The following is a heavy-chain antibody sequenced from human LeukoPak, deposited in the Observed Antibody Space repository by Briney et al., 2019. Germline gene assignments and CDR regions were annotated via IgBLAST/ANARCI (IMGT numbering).Heavy chain of an antibody. J-gene: IGHJ4*02. CDR3: AKPPPSNYDFWSGYYPYYFDY. D-gene: IGHD3-3*01. V-gene: IGHV3-23*01. CDR2: ISGSGGST. CDR1: GFTFSSYA. Sequence: GGSLRLSCAASGFTFSSYAMSWVRQAPGKGLEWVSAISGSGGSTYYADSVKGRFTISRDNSKNTLYLQMNSLRAEDTAVYYCAKPPPSNYDFWSGYYPYYFDYWGQGTLVTVSS.